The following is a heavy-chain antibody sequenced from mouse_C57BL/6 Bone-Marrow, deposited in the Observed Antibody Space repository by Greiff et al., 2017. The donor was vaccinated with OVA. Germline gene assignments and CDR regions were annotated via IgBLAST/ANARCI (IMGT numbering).Heavy chain of an antibody. CDR1: GFTFSSYT. Sequence: EVQVVESGGGLVKPGGSLKLSCAASGFTFSSYTMSWVRQTPEKRLERVATISGGGGNTYYPDSVKGRFTIARDNAKNTLYLQMSSLRSEDTALYYCARHYDFSWFAYWGQGTLVTVSA. V-gene: IGHV5-9*01. J-gene: IGHJ3*01. CDR2: ISGGGGNT. D-gene: IGHD2-4*01. CDR3: ARHYDFSWFAY.